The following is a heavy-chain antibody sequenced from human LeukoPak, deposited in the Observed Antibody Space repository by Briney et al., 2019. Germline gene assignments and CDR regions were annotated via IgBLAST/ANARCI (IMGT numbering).Heavy chain of an antibody. CDR2: ISYDGSNK. CDR1: GFTFSSYS. D-gene: IGHD3-10*01. Sequence: PGGSLRLSCAASGFTFSSYSMNWVRQAPGKGLEWVAVISYDGSNKYYADSVKGRFTISRDNSKNTLYLQMNSLRAEDTAVYYCAKDPSGSGSYGFFDYWGQGTLVTVSS. J-gene: IGHJ4*02. V-gene: IGHV3-30*18. CDR3: AKDPSGSGSYGFFDY.